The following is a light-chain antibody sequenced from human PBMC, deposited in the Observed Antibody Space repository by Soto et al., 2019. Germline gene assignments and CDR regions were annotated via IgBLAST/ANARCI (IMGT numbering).Light chain of an antibody. CDR1: QSVSSH. CDR2: GAS. CDR3: QQYGSSPPWT. Sequence: EVVMTQSPATLSVSPGEGATLSCRASQSVSSHLAWYQQKPGQSPRLLIYGASSRATGIPDRFSGSGSGTDFTLTISRLEPEDFAVYYCQQYGSSPPWTFGQGTKVEIK. V-gene: IGKV3-20*01. J-gene: IGKJ1*01.